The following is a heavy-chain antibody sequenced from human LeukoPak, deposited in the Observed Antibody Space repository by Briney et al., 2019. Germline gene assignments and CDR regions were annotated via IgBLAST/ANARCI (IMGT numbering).Heavy chain of an antibody. CDR1: GGSFSGYY. CDR3: VRFQYSSGWAVLDYYYGMDV. Sequence: SETLSLTCAVYGGSFSGYYWSWIRQPPGKGLEWIGEINHSGSTNYNPSLKSRVTISVDTSKNQFSLKLSSVTAADTAVYYCVRFQYSSGWAVLDYYYGMDVWGQGTTVTVSS. D-gene: IGHD6-19*01. CDR2: INHSGST. V-gene: IGHV4-34*01. J-gene: IGHJ6*02.